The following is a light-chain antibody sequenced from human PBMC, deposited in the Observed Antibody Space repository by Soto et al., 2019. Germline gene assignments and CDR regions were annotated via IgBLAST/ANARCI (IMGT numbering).Light chain of an antibody. CDR3: QQGSNWPPGLT. CDR1: QSVSSY. J-gene: IGKJ4*01. Sequence: DIVLTQSPATLSLSPGERATLSCRASQSVSSYLAWYQQKPGQAPRLLIYDASIRATGIPARFSGSGSGTDFTLTISSLEPEDFAVYYCQQGSNWPPGLTIGGGTKVDI. CDR2: DAS. V-gene: IGKV3-11*01.